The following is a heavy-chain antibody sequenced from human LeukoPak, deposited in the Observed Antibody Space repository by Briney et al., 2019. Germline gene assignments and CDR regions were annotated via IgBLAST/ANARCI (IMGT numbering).Heavy chain of an antibody. J-gene: IGHJ4*02. D-gene: IGHD2-8*01. V-gene: IGHV4-34*01. Sequence: GSLRLSCAASGFTFSSYAMHWIRQPPRKGLEWIGEINHSGSTNYNPSLKSRVTILVDTSKNQFSLKLSSVTAADTAVYYCARGTEIILNCTNGVCPFDYWGQGTLVTVSS. CDR1: GFTFSSYA. CDR3: ARGTEIILNCTNGVCPFDY. CDR2: INHSGST.